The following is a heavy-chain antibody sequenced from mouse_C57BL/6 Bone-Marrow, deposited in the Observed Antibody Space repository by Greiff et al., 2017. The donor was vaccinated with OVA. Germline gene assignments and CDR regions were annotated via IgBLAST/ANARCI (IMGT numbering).Heavy chain of an antibody. V-gene: IGHV5-12*01. CDR2: ISNGGGST. CDR1: GFTFSDYY. D-gene: IGHD2-1*01. J-gene: IGHJ3*01. CDR3: ASPYGNYGFAY. Sequence: EVQGVESGGGLVQPGGSLKLSCAASGFTFSDYYMYWVRQTPEKRLEWVAYISNGGGSTYYPDTVKGRFTVSRANAKNTLYLQMSRLKSEDTAMYYSASPYGNYGFAYRGQGTLVTVSA.